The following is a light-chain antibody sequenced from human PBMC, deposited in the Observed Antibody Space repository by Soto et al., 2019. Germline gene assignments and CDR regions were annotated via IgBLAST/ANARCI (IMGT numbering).Light chain of an antibody. V-gene: IGKV1-39*01. CDR3: HQSYSTPFP. CDR2: AAS. CDR1: QSISSY. Sequence: DIQMTQSPSSLSASVGDRVTITCRASQSISSYLNWYQQKPGKAPKLLIYAASSLQSGVPSRFSGSVSGTDFTLTISSLQPKDFATYYCHQSYSTPFPFGPGTKVDIK. J-gene: IGKJ3*01.